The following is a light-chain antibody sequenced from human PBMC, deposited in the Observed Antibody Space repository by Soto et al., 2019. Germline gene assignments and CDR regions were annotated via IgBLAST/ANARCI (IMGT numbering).Light chain of an antibody. CDR2: GAS. CDR3: QHSYNTPRT. CDR1: QSITTY. Sequence: DIQMTQSPSSLSASVGDRVTITCRASQSITTYLNWYQQKPGKAPKLLIYGASSLQSGVPSRFSGSGSGTDFTLTISSLQPEDFATYYCQHSYNTPRTFGGGTKVETK. J-gene: IGKJ4*01. V-gene: IGKV1-39*01.